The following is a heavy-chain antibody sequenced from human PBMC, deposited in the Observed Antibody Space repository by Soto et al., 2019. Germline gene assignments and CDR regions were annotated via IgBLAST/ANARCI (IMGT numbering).Heavy chain of an antibody. Sequence: EVQLVESGGGLVQPGGSLRLYCAASGFSFSSSWMHWVRQAPGKGLVWVSRISFDGTATTSADAVKGRFIISRDNAKNTLFLQMHNLRADATAMYYCVRERRLRGHPFDIWGQGTFVSVSS. CDR3: VRERRLRGHPFDI. J-gene: IGHJ3*02. CDR1: GFSFSSSW. V-gene: IGHV3-74*03. CDR2: ISFDGTAT. D-gene: IGHD2-21*02.